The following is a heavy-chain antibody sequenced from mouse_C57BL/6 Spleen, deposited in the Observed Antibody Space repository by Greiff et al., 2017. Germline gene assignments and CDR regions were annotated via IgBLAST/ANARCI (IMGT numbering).Heavy chain of an antibody. CDR2: INPSTGGT. CDR1: GYSFTGYY. D-gene: IGHD2-4*01. V-gene: IGHV1-42*01. Sequence: VQLQQSGPELVKPGASVKISCKASGYSFTGYYMNWVKQSPEKSLEWIGEINPSTGGTTYNQKFKAKATLTVDKSSSTAYMQLKSLTSEDSAVYYCARAGNDYGSWFAYWGQGTLVTVSA. CDR3: ARAGNDYGSWFAY. J-gene: IGHJ3*01.